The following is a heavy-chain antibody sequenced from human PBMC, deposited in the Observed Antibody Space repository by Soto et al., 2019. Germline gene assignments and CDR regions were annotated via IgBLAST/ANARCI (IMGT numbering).Heavy chain of an antibody. V-gene: IGHV4-4*02. J-gene: IGHJ4*02. CDR1: GGSVSNNNW. CDR3: TKNSDYALEY. Sequence: SETLSLTCDVSGGSVSNNNWWSWVRQAPGEGLEWIGEIHHGGSTNYNPSLKSRVTMSGDKSKNKFLRNLISVTAAGTPVYYWTKNSDYALEYWGQGALVTVS. D-gene: IGHD4-4*01. CDR2: IHHGGST.